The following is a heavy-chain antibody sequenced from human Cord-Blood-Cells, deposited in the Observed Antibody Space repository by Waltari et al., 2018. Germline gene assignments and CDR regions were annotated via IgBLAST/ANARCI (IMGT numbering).Heavy chain of an antibody. J-gene: IGHJ6*02. V-gene: IGHV4-4*07. Sequence: QVQLQESGPGLVTPSETLSLTCTVSGGSISSYYWSWIRQPAGKGLDWIGRIYTSGGTNYNPSRTSRVTMSVDTSKNQFSRKLSSVTAADTAVYYCARDRRYYDSSGYYYYYGMDVWGQGTTVTVSS. CDR2: IYTSGGT. CDR1: GGSISSYY. D-gene: IGHD3-22*01. CDR3: ARDRRYYDSSGYYYYYGMDV.